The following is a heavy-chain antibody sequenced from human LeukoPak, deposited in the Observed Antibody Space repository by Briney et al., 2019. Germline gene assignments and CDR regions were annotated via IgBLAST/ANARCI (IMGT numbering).Heavy chain of an antibody. CDR3: VRSYHPGGWFDP. Sequence: GGSLRLSCAASEFTFSDYSMNWVRQAPGKGLEWVSSISSSNSYIYYADSVKGRFTISRDNAKDSLYLQMNSLTVEDTAMHYCVRSYHPGGWFDPWGQGTLVTVSS. J-gene: IGHJ5*02. D-gene: IGHD2-21*01. CDR2: ISSSNSYI. CDR1: EFTFSDYS. V-gene: IGHV3-21*01.